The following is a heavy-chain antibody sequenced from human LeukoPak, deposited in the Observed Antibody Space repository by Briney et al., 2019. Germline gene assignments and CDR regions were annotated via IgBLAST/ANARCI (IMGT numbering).Heavy chain of an antibody. V-gene: IGHV3-7*01. J-gene: IGHJ4*02. Sequence: GGSLRLSCAASGITFSSYWMTWVRQAPGKGLQWVANIKQDGSEKYYVDSVKGRFTISRDNAKNSLYLQMDSLRTEDTAVYYCARVLDGNWGQGTLVTVSS. CDR2: IKQDGSEK. D-gene: IGHD5-24*01. CDR1: GITFSSYW. CDR3: ARVLDGN.